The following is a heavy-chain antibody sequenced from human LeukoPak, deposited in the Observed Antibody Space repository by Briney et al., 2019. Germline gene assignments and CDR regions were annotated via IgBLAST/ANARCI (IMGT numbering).Heavy chain of an antibody. D-gene: IGHD2-21*02. J-gene: IGHJ4*02. CDR3: SFVVVTAMTDHY. CDR2: INSDGSST. V-gene: IGHV3-74*01. CDR1: GFTFSSYW. Sequence: GGSLRLSCAASGFTFSSYWMHWVRQAPGKGLVWVSRINSDGSSTSYADSVKGRFTISRDNAKNTLYLQMNSLRAEDTAVYYCSFVVVTAMTDHYWGQGTLVTVSS.